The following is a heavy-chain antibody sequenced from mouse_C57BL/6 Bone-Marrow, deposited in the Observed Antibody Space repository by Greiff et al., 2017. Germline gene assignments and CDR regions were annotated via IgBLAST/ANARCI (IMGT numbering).Heavy chain of an antibody. CDR3: ASPYDYDGYAMDY. J-gene: IGHJ4*01. Sequence: VKLQQPGAELVRPGTSVKLSCKASGYTFTSYWMHWVKQRPGQGLEWIGVIDPSDSYTNYNQKFKGKATLTVDTSSSTAYMQLSSLTSEDSAVYYCASPYDYDGYAMDYWGQGTSVTVSS. CDR1: GYTFTSYW. V-gene: IGHV1-59*01. D-gene: IGHD2-4*01. CDR2: IDPSDSYT.